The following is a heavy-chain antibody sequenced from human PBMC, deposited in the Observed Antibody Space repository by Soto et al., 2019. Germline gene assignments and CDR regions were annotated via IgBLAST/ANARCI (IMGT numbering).Heavy chain of an antibody. CDR3: ARTMVRGVIILYYFDY. J-gene: IGHJ4*02. CDR1: GGTFSSYA. Sequence: SVKVSCKASGGTFSSYAISWVRQAPGQGLEWMGGIIPIFGTANYAQKFQGRVTITADESTSTAYMELSSLRSEDTAVYYCARTMVRGVIILYYFDYWGQGPPVTVSS. V-gene: IGHV1-69*13. D-gene: IGHD3-10*01. CDR2: IIPIFGTA.